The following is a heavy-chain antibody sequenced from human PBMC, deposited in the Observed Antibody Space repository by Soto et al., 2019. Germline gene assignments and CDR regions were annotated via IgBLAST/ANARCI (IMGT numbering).Heavy chain of an antibody. Sequence: ASVKVSCKASGYTFTSYGISWVRQAPGQGLEWMGWISAYNGNTNYAQKLQGRVTMTTDTSTSTAYMELRSLRSDDTAVYYCARLTAADYYYYGMDVWGQGTTVTVS. D-gene: IGHD6-13*01. CDR2: ISAYNGNT. CDR3: ARLTAADYYYYGMDV. J-gene: IGHJ6*02. CDR1: GYTFTSYG. V-gene: IGHV1-18*01.